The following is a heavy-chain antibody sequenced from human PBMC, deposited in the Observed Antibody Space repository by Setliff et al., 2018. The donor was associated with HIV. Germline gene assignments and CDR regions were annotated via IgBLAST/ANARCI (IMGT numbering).Heavy chain of an antibody. V-gene: IGHV4-34*01. D-gene: IGHD3-16*02. J-gene: IGHJ4*02. Sequence: PSETLSLTCAVYGGSFSGYYWSWIRQPPGKGLEWIGEINHSGSTNYDPSLKSRVTISVDTSKNQFSLKLSPVTAADTAVYNCARHLAEADRYRFSRVHGALKHWGQGTLVTVSS. CDR3: ARHLAEADRYRFSRVHGALKH. CDR2: INHSGST. CDR1: GGSFSGYY.